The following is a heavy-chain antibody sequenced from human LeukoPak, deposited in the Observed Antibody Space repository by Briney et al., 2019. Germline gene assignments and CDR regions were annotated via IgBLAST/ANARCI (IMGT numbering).Heavy chain of an antibody. CDR3: ARALVERITMVRLTWFDP. CDR1: GYTFTGYY. V-gene: IGHV1-2*02. Sequence: ASVKVSCKASGYTFTGYYMHWVRQAPGQGLEWMGWINPNSGGTNYAQKFQGRVTMTRDTSISTAYMERSRLRSDDTAVYYCARALVERITMVRLTWFDPWGQGTLVTVSS. D-gene: IGHD3-10*01. CDR2: INPNSGGT. J-gene: IGHJ5*02.